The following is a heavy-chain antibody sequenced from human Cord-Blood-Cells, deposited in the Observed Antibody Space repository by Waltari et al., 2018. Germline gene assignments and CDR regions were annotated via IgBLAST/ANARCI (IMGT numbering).Heavy chain of an antibody. D-gene: IGHD2-2*02. Sequence: EVQLVESGGGLVQPGGSLRLSCAASGFTFSSYEINWVRQAPGKGLEWGSYISSSGSNIYYAASVQGRFTISSENDKNSMYLQMNSLRDEDTAVYYCAREQRGYQLLYYFDYCGQGTLVTVSS. CDR1: GFTFSSYE. CDR2: ISSSGSNI. J-gene: IGHJ4*02. V-gene: IGHV3-48*03. CDR3: AREQRGYQLLYYFDY.